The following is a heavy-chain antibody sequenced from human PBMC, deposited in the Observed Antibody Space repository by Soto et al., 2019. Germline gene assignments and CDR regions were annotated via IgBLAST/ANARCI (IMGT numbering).Heavy chain of an antibody. CDR3: AKEFQPLQFFFDY. Sequence: GGSLRLSCAASGFTFSNNAMSWVRQAPGKGLEWVSAISDSGSSTYYADSVRGRFTISRDNSKNTLYLQMNSLRVEDTAIYYCAKEFQPLQFFFDYWGRGTLVTVSS. J-gene: IGHJ4*02. V-gene: IGHV3-23*01. D-gene: IGHD1-26*01. CDR2: ISDSGSST. CDR1: GFTFSNNA.